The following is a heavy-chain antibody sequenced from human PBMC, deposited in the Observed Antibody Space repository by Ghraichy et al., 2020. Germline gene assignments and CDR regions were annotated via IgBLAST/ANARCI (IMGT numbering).Heavy chain of an antibody. CDR1: GFTVSNTY. J-gene: IGHJ5*02. CDR2: IYSGGTT. Sequence: GESLNISCAASGFTVSNTYMSWVRQAPGKGLECVSIIYSGGTTYYADSVKGRSTISRDNSKNTLYFQMNSLRVDDTAVYYCARGARGDCNTPSCSDYFDPWGQGTLVTVSS. V-gene: IGHV3-53*01. D-gene: IGHD2-2*01. CDR3: ARGARGDCNTPSCSDYFDP.